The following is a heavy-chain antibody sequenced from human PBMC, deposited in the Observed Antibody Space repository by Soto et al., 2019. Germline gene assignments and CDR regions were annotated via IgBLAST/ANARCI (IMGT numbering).Heavy chain of an antibody. J-gene: IGHJ4*02. Sequence: EASVKVSCKASGYTFTGYYMHWVRQAPGQGLEWMGIINPSGGSTSYAQKFQGRVTMTRDTSTSTVYMELSSLRSEDTAVYYCAREGAVAGTSQANDYWGQGTLVTVSS. D-gene: IGHD6-19*01. CDR2: INPSGGST. CDR3: AREGAVAGTSQANDY. CDR1: GYTFTGYY. V-gene: IGHV1-46*01.